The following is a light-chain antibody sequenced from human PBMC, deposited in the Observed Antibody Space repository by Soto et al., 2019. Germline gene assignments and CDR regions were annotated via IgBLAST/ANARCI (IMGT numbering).Light chain of an antibody. J-gene: IGLJ1*01. CDR3: SSYTXSSTRV. CDR2: EVS. V-gene: IGLV2-14*03. Sequence: QSVLTQPASVSGSPGQSITISCTGTSSDVGAYDYVSWYQQHPDKAPKLMIYEVSYRPSGVSNRFSGSKSVNTATLTISGLQAEDEDDYYCSSYTXSSTRVFGTGTKVTVL. CDR1: SSDVGAYDY.